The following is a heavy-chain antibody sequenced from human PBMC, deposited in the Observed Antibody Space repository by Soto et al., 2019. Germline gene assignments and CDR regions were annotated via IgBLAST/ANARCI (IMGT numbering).Heavy chain of an antibody. J-gene: IGHJ6*02. Sequence: SQTLSLTCAISGDGVSSNTAAWNWIRQSPSRGLEWLGRTYYRSKWYNDYAVSVKSRITINPDTSKNQFSLQLNSVTPEDTAVYYCVRFFMGAARLYYYYYGMDVWGQGTTVTVSS. CDR1: GDGVSSNTAA. CDR3: VRFFMGAARLYYYYYGMDV. V-gene: IGHV6-1*01. D-gene: IGHD6-6*01. CDR2: TYYRSKWYN.